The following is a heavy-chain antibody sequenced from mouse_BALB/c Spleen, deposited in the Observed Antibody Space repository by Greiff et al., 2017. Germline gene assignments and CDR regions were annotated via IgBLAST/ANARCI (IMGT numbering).Heavy chain of an antibody. Sequence: DVHLVESGGGLVQPGGSRKLSCAASGFTFSSFGMHWVRQAPEKGLEWVAYISSGSSTIYYADTVKGRFTISRDNPKNTLFLQMTSLRSEDTAMYYCARFQGPYGSSSAWFAYWGQGTLVTVSA. D-gene: IGHD1-1*01. J-gene: IGHJ3*01. CDR1: GFTFSSFG. CDR3: ARFQGPYGSSSAWFAY. CDR2: ISSGSSTI. V-gene: IGHV5-17*02.